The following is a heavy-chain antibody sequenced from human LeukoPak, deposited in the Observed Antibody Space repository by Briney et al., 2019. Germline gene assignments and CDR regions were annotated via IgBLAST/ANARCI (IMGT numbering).Heavy chain of an antibody. CDR3: ARDHMGIAAAGTQDY. D-gene: IGHD6-13*01. V-gene: IGHV3-7*03. J-gene: IGHJ4*02. CDR1: GFPFSSYW. Sequence: LSGGSLRLSCVASGFPFSSYWMTWIRQAPGKGLEWVANIKQDGSKKSYVDSVKGRFTISRDNAKNSLYLQMNSLRAEDTAVYYCARDHMGIAAAGTQDYWGQGTLVTVSS. CDR2: IKQDGSKK.